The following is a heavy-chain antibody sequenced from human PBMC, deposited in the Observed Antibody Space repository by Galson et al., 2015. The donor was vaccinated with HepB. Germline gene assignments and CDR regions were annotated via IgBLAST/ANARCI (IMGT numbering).Heavy chain of an antibody. CDR1: GFTFSSYE. D-gene: IGHD4-17*01. V-gene: IGHV3-48*03. Sequence: SLRLSCAASGFTFSSYEMNWVRQAPGKGLEWVSYISSSGSTIYYADSVKGRFTISRDNAKNSLYLQMNSLRAEDTAVYYCARTAVSALGDYGNWYFDLWGRGTLVTVSS. J-gene: IGHJ2*01. CDR2: ISSSGSTI. CDR3: ARTAVSALGDYGNWYFDL.